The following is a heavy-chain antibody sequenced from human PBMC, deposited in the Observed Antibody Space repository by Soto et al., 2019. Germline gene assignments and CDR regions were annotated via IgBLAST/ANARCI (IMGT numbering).Heavy chain of an antibody. Sequence: PSETLSLTCTVSGGSIISSSYYWGWIRQPPGKGLEWIGSIYYSGTTYYNPSLKSRVTISVDTSKNQFSLRLTSVAAGDTAVYYCAREYYDFWSATRDWFDPWGQGTLVTVSS. CDR3: AREYYDFWSATRDWFDP. V-gene: IGHV4-39*02. CDR2: IYYSGTT. CDR1: GGSIISSSYY. J-gene: IGHJ5*02. D-gene: IGHD3-3*01.